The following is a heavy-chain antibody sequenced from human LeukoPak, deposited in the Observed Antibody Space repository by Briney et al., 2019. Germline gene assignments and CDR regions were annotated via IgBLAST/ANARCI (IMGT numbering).Heavy chain of an antibody. CDR1: GFTFRDYT. V-gene: IGHV3-21*01. CDR3: AREVLDVVEPATNTVDY. J-gene: IGHJ4*02. Sequence: GRSLRLSCAASGFTFRDYTMNWVRQSPGKGLEWVSAINKGGTFIKYADSVKGRFVASRGNAKSLLFLQMNSLRVEDTALYFCAREVLDVVEPATNTVDYWGQGTRVTVSS. CDR2: INKGGTFI. D-gene: IGHD2-2*01.